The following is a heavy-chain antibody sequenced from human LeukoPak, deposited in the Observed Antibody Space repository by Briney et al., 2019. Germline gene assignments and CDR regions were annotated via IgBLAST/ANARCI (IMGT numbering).Heavy chain of an antibody. Sequence: GGSLRLSCAASGFTFSSYWMHWVRQAPGKGLGWVSRINSDGSSKSYADSVKGRFTISRDNAKNTLYLQMNSLRAEDTAVYYCARSFRSSGSENFDYWGQGTLVTVSS. CDR1: GFTFSSYW. J-gene: IGHJ4*02. CDR2: INSDGSSK. CDR3: ARSFRSSGSENFDY. V-gene: IGHV3-74*01. D-gene: IGHD3-10*01.